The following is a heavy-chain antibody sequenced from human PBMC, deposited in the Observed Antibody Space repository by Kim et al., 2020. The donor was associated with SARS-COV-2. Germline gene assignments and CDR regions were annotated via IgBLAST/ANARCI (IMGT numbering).Heavy chain of an antibody. J-gene: IGHJ4*02. CDR1: GFTFSSYS. D-gene: IGHD2-8*02. V-gene: IGHV3-21*01. CDR3: ARDIKTGTGGDDFDY. CDR2: ISSSSSYI. Sequence: GGSLRLSCAASGFTFSSYSMNWVRQAPGKGLEWVSSISSSSSYIYYADSVKGRFTISRDNAKNSLYLQMNSLRAEDTAVYYCARDIKTGTGGDDFDYWGQGTLVTVSS.